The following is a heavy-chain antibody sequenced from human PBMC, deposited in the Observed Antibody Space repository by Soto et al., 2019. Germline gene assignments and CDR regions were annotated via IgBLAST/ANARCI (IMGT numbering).Heavy chain of an antibody. V-gene: IGHV3-30-3*01. J-gene: IGHJ4*02. Sequence: TGGSLRLSCAVSGFTFSSHSMHWIRQAPGKGLEWVALISSDGINKYYADSVKGRFTISRGNSKNTLYLQMNSLTTEDTAVYLCARGNCVNCYSFDCWGLGALVTVSS. CDR1: GFTFSSHS. CDR3: ARGNCVNCYSFDC. D-gene: IGHD1-1*01. CDR2: ISSDGINK.